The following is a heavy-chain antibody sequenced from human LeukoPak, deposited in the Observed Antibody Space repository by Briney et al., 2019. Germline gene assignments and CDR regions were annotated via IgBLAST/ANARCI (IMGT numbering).Heavy chain of an antibody. CDR1: GFTFSSSA. J-gene: IGHJ4*02. V-gene: IGHV3-33*08. D-gene: IGHD3-10*01. Sequence: GGSLRLSCAASGFTFSSSAMHWVRQAPGKGLEWVAMIWFDGSQTRYVDSVKGRFTISRDNSKSTLFLQMNGLRAEDTAVHYCARAMGSGGYLVDYWGQGTLVTVSS. CDR3: ARAMGSGGYLVDY. CDR2: IWFDGSQT.